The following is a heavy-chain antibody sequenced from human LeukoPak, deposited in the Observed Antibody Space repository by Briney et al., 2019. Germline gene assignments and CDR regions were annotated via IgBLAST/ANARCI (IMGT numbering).Heavy chain of an antibody. Sequence: PSETLSLTCAVYGGSFSDYYWNWIRQPPGKGLEWIGEINHSGSTNYNPSLKSRVTISVDTSKNQVSLKLSSVTAADTAVYYCVRGRYCSSTSCYFVLPLDYWGQGTLVTVSS. J-gene: IGHJ4*02. CDR3: VRGRYCSSTSCYFVLPLDY. D-gene: IGHD2-2*01. V-gene: IGHV4-34*01. CDR1: GGSFSDYY. CDR2: INHSGST.